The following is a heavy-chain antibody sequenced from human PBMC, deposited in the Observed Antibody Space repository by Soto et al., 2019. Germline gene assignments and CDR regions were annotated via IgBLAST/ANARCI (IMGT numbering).Heavy chain of an antibody. D-gene: IGHD1-1*01. V-gene: IGHV4-59*08. CDR1: GGSISGYY. CDR2: IHYSGSS. CDR3: ARHSNEYRKSLDY. J-gene: IGHJ4*02. Sequence: QLQLQESGPGLVKPSETLSLTCTVSGGSISGYYRSWIGQPPGKGLEWIAYIHYSGSSNSNPSLKSRVTISVDTSRNQFSLKLTSVTAADTAVYYCARHSNEYRKSLDYWGQGTLVTVSS.